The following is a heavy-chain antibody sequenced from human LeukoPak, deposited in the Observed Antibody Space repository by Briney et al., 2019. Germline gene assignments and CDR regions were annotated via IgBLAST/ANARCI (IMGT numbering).Heavy chain of an antibody. J-gene: IGHJ5*02. V-gene: IGHV4-30-4*07. D-gene: IGHD3-3*01. CDR3: ARVGITIFGVAPEGNWFDP. CDR1: GGSISSGGYS. Sequence: PSETLSLTCAVSGGSISSGGYSSSWIRQPPGKGLEWIGYIYYSGSTYYNPSLKSRVTISVDTSKNQFSLKLSSVTAADTAVYYCARVGITIFGVAPEGNWFDPWGQGTLVTVSS. CDR2: IYYSGST.